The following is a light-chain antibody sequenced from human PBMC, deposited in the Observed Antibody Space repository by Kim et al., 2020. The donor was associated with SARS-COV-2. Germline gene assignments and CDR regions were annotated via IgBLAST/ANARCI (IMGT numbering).Light chain of an antibody. J-gene: IGLJ3*02. Sequence: QRVPITCSGNSSNNGSNYLYWYQQLPGTAPKLLIYRNNQRPSGVPDRFSGSKSGTSASLAISGLRSEDEADYYCAAWDDSLSGSWVFGGGTQLTVL. CDR3: AAWDDSLSGSWV. CDR1: SSNNGSNY. CDR2: RNN. V-gene: IGLV1-47*01.